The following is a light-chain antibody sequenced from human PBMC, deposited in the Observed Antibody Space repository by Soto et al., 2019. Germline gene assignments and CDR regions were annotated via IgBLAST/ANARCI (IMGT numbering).Light chain of an antibody. CDR2: LGS. Sequence: DIVMTQSPLSLPVTPGEPASISCRSSQSLLHSNGYNYLDWYLQKPGQSPQLLIYLGSNRASGVPDRFSGSGSGAAFTLKISRVEAEDVGVYYCMQSLPTYTFGQGTKLESK. CDR1: QSLLHSNGYNY. V-gene: IGKV2-28*01. J-gene: IGKJ2*01. CDR3: MQSLPTYT.